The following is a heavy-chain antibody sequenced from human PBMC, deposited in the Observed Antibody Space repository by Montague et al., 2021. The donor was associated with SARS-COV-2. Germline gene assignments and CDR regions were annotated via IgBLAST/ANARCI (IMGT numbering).Heavy chain of an antibody. D-gene: IGHD3/OR15-3a*01. Sequence: SETLSLTCVVSDASLSSSKWWSWVRQSPGKGLEWVGETDLSGFTHYNPPGKSRVTISLDDYRSEFSLRLTSVTAADTAVYFCARGGLGNRGFDYWGKGALVTVSS. CDR2: TDLSGFT. J-gene: IGHJ4*02. CDR1: DASLSSSKW. CDR3: ARGGLGNRGFDY. V-gene: IGHV4-4*02.